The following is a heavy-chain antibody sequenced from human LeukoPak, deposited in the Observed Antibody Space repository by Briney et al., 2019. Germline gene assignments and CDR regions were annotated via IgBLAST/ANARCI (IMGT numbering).Heavy chain of an antibody. D-gene: IGHD3-16*01. CDR1: GFTLSTYW. CDR3: ASWGAGGNS. Sequence: PGGSLRLSCEASGFTLSTYWMSWVRQVPGKGLDWVANINPDGSGKRYVDSVKGPFTNARDNADNSLSLQMKSLRAEDTAVYYCASWGAGGNSWGQGTLVTVSS. CDR2: INPDGSGK. J-gene: IGHJ4*02. V-gene: IGHV3-7*01.